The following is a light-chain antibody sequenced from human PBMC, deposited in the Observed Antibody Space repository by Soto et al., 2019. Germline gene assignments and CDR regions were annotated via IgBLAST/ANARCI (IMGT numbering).Light chain of an antibody. CDR1: QGVGGS. Sequence: EIVLTQSPATLSLSPAESATLSCRASQGVGGSLVWYQQKPGLAPRLLIYDASNRATGVPARFSGSGSGTDFTLTSSGLEPEDFAVYSCQHRSNWPSTFGGGTKVEIK. CDR3: QHRSNWPST. V-gene: IGKV3-11*01. J-gene: IGKJ4*01. CDR2: DAS.